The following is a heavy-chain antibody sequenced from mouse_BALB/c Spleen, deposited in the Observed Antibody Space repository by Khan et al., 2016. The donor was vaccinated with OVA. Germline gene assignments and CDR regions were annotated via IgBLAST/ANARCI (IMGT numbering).Heavy chain of an antibody. J-gene: IGHJ3*01. V-gene: IGHV5-6*01. D-gene: IGHD1-3*01. Sequence: EVQGVESGGDLVRPGGSLKLSCAASGFTFSGYCMSWVRQSPDKRLEWVANISSDGSHTTYPDSLKGRFPITRDNAQHTLYLKLRSVEAAYTAKYYSSSHLTSAFAFWGQGTLVTVAA. CDR1: GFTFSGYC. CDR2: ISSDGSHT. CDR3: SSHLTSAFAF.